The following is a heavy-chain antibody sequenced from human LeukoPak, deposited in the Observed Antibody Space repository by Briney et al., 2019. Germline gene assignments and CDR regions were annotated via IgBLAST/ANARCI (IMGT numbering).Heavy chain of an antibody. J-gene: IGHJ4*02. V-gene: IGHV3-48*04. CDR1: GFTFSSYS. CDR3: ARDSGRRDDY. D-gene: IGHD7-27*01. CDR2: ISSTSSTI. Sequence: PGGSLRLSCAASGFTFSSYSMNWVRQAPGKGLEWVSYISSTSSTIYYADSVKGRFTISRDNAKNSLYLQMNSLRAEDTAVYSCARDSGRRDDYWGQGTLVTVSS.